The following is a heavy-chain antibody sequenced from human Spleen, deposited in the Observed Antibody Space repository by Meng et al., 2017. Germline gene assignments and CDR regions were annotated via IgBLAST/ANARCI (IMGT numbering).Heavy chain of an antibody. D-gene: IGHD5-18*01. CDR3: AREYSSGQWGFDL. CDR2: IWHDGSYK. V-gene: IGHV3-33*01. J-gene: IGHJ5*02. Sequence: QVQLVESGGGLVKPGGSLRLSCAASGFTFSSYAMHWVRQAPGKGLEWAAGIWHDGSYKYYADSVKGRFTISRENSNNTLYLQMNSLRAEDTAVYYCAREYSSGQWGFDLWGQGTLVTVSS. CDR1: GFTFSSYA.